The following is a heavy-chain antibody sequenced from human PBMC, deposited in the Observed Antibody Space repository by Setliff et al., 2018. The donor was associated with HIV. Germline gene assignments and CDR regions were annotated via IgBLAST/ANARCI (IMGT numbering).Heavy chain of an antibody. CDR3: AKVASVTMIRGALGS. CDR1: GYTFIKYY. J-gene: IGHJ5*01. V-gene: IGHV1-2*02. D-gene: IGHD3-10*01. Sequence: GASVKVSCKASGYTFIKYYMHWMRQAPGQGLEWMGWINPKSGDTTYAQKFEDRVTMTRDTSSRTAYMDLSRLTSGDTAVYYCAKVASVTMIRGALGSWGQGTLVTVSS. CDR2: INPKSGDT.